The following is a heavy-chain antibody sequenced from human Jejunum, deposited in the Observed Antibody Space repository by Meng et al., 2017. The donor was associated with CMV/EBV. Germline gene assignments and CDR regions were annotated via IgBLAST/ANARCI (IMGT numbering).Heavy chain of an antibody. CDR3: ARASSVAGTSDY. CDR1: GDKFSNYG. Sequence: CKASGDKFSNYGFTWVRQAPGQGLEWMGWISAYNGETNSAQKLQGRVTMTTDTSTSTAYMELRSLRSDDTAVYYCARASSVAGTSDYWGQGTLVTVSS. V-gene: IGHV1-18*01. CDR2: ISAYNGET. J-gene: IGHJ4*02. D-gene: IGHD6-19*01.